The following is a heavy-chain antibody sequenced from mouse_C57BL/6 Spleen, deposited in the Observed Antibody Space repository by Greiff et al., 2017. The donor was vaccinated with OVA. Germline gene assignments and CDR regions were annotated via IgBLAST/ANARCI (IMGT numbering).Heavy chain of an antibody. Sequence: VQLQQPGAELVKPGASVKLSCKASGYTFTSYWMHWVKQRPGQGLEWIGMIHPNSGSTNYNEKFKSKATLTVDKSSSTAYMQLISLTSEDSAVYYCAREYSYAMDYWGQGTSVTVSS. V-gene: IGHV1-64*01. CDR2: IHPNSGST. CDR3: AREYSYAMDY. J-gene: IGHJ4*01. CDR1: GYTFTSYW. D-gene: IGHD5-2*01.